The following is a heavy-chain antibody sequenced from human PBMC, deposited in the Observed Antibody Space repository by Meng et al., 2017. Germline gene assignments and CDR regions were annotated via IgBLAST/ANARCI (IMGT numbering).Heavy chain of an antibody. CDR3: ARGRNFYGEEEDFDY. CDR1: GYALTSYD. CDR2: MNPNSGNT. D-gene: IGHD4-17*01. Sequence: QVPLVQVGAGVKEPGASVKVSCKASGYALTSYDINWVRQATGQGLEWMGWMNPNSGNTGYAQKFQGRVTMTRNTSISTDYMELSSLRSEDTAVYYCARGRNFYGEEEDFDYWGQGTLVTVSS. J-gene: IGHJ4*02. V-gene: IGHV1-8*01.